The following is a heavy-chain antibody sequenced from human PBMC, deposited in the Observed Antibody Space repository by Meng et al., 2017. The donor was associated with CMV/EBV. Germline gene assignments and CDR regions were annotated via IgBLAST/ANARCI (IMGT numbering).Heavy chain of an antibody. J-gene: IGHJ4*02. CDR2: INHSGST. D-gene: IGHD3-22*01. V-gene: IGHV4-34*01. CDR3: AREAPPDYYDSSGYYLGSAGKAHDY. Sequence: GSLRLSCAVYGGSFSGYYWSWIRQPPGKGLEWIGEINHSGSTNYNPSLKSRVTISVDTSKNQFSLKLSSVTAADTAVYYCAREAPPDYYDSSGYYLGSAGKAHDYWGQGTLVTVSS. CDR1: GGSFSGYY.